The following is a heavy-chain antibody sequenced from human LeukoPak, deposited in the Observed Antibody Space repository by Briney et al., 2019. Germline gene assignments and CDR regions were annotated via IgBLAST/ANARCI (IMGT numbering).Heavy chain of an antibody. D-gene: IGHD3-22*01. Sequence: PSETLSLTCAVYGGSFSGYYWSWIRQPPGKGLEWIGEINHSGSTNYNPSLKSRVTISVDTSKNQFSLKLSSVTAEDTAVYYCTRDQENYYDSSGYYYFDYWGQGTLVTVSS. CDR1: GGSFSGYY. V-gene: IGHV4-34*01. CDR2: INHSGST. CDR3: TRDQENYYDSSGYYYFDY. J-gene: IGHJ4*02.